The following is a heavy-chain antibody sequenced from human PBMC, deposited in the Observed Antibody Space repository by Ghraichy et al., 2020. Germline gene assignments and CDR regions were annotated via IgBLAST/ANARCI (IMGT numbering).Heavy chain of an antibody. CDR1: GFTYTSYN. CDR3: ARDRAKVVWFDP. D-gene: IGHD3-10*01. CDR2: ISDRSDYT. J-gene: IGHJ5*02. V-gene: IGHV3-21*06. Sequence: GGSLRLYCAASGFTYTSYNKNWVRQAPGKGLERVAFISDRSDYTNYADSLKGRFTISRDNAKNSLYLQMNSLRAEDSAVYYCARDRAKVVWFDPWGQGTLVTVSS.